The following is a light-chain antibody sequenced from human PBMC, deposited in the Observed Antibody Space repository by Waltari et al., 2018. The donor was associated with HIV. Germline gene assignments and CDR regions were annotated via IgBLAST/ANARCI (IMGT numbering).Light chain of an antibody. CDR1: QSISIS. CDR3: QQYKNWPPLT. CDR2: DAS. Sequence: EIVMTQSPATLSVSPGESATLSCRASQSISISLAWYQQKPGQAPRLLIHDASTRATGIPARFRGTGSGTEFTLTISGLQSEDLAVYYCQQYKNWPPLTFGQGTKVEIK. J-gene: IGKJ1*01. V-gene: IGKV3-15*01.